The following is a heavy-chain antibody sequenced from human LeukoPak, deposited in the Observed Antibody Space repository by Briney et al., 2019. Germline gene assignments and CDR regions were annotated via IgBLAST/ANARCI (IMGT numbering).Heavy chain of an antibody. Sequence: PGGSLRLSCAASGFTVSSNYMSWVRQAPGKGLEWVSVIYSGGSTYYAGSVKGRFTISRDNSKNTLYLQMNSLRAEDTAVYYCARDYAKRTVVSLTAYYYYYMDVWGKGTTVTMSS. D-gene: IGHD4-23*01. CDR1: GFTVSSNY. CDR3: ARDYAKRTVVSLTAYYYYYMDV. CDR2: IYSGGST. V-gene: IGHV3-66*01. J-gene: IGHJ6*03.